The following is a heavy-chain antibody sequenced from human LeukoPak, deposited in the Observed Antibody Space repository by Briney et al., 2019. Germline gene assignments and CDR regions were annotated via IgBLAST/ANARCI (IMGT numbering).Heavy chain of an antibody. CDR2: IISSCSTI. CDR3: ARAWSSRGYSGYDYYFDY. D-gene: IGHD5-12*01. Sequence: PGGPLRLSCAASGFTFSSYEMNWVRQAPGKGLEWVSYIISSCSTIYYADSVKGRFTISRDNAKNSLYLQMNSLRAEDTAVYYCARAWSSRGYSGYDYYFDYWGQGTLVTVSS. J-gene: IGHJ4*02. CDR1: GFTFSSYE. V-gene: IGHV3-48*03.